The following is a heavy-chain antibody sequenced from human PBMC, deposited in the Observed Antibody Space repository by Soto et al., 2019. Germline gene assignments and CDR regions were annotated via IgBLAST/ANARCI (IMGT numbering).Heavy chain of an antibody. J-gene: IGHJ2*01. CDR1: GFTVSANY. CDR2: IYSSGST. D-gene: IGHD2-8*01. Sequence: EVQLVESGGGLVQPGGSLRLSCAVSGFTVSANYMSWVRQTPRKGLEWVSVIYSSGSTYHADSVKGRFTISRDSSKKPLHLEMGSLRVDDTALYYCARGGLYATVYFDLWGRGTLVTVSS. CDR3: ARGGLYATVYFDL. V-gene: IGHV3-66*01.